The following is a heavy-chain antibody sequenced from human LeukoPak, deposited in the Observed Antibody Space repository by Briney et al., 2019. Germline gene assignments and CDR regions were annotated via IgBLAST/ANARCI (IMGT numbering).Heavy chain of an antibody. CDR1: GFTFSSYA. J-gene: IGHJ6*02. CDR3: ARARENSYGYYYYGMDA. CDR2: ISYDGSNK. V-gene: IGHV3-30-3*01. D-gene: IGHD5-18*01. Sequence: GGSLRLSCAASGFTFSSYAMHWVRQAPGKGLEWVAVISYDGSNKYYADSVKGRFTISRDNSKNTLYLQMNSLRAEDTAVYYCARARENSYGYYYYGMDAWGQGTTVTVSS.